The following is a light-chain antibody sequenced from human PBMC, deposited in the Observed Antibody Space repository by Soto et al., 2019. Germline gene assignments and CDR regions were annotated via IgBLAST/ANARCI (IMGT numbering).Light chain of an antibody. Sequence: QSVLTQPPSASGTPGQRVTISCSGGSSNIGTNTVNWYQQLPGTAPKLLSYTNNQRPSGVPDRFSGSKSGTSASLAISGLQSEDEADYYCAAWDDSLNGYVFGTGTQLTVL. J-gene: IGLJ1*01. CDR3: AAWDDSLNGYV. CDR1: SSNIGTNT. V-gene: IGLV1-44*01. CDR2: TNN.